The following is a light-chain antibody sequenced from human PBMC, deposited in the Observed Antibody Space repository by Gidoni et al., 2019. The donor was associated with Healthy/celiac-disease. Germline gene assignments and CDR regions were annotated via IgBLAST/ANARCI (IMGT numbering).Light chain of an antibody. CDR3: QQRSNWPPGGLT. CDR1: QSVSSY. CDR2: DAS. J-gene: IGKJ4*01. V-gene: IGKV3-11*01. Sequence: IVLTPSPATLSLSPGERATLSCRASQSVSSYLAWYQQKPGQAPRLLIYDASNRATGIPARFSGSGSGTDFTLTISSLEPEDFAVYYCQQRSNWPPGGLTFGGGTKVEIK.